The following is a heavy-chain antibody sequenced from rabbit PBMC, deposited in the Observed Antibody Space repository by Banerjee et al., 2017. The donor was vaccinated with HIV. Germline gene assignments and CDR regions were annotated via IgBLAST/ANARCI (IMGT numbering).Heavy chain of an antibody. CDR1: GFSFSSSYY. D-gene: IGHD4-1*01. CDR3: ARDLAGVIGWNFDL. Sequence: QEQLEESGGGLVQPEGSLTLTCTASGFSFSSSYYMCWVRQAPGKGLEWIACIDVGSSGSTYYATWAKGRFTISKTSSTTVTLQMTSLTAADTATYLCARDLAGVIGWNFDLWGQGTLVTVS. CDR2: IDVGSSGST. J-gene: IGHJ4*01. V-gene: IGHV1S45*01.